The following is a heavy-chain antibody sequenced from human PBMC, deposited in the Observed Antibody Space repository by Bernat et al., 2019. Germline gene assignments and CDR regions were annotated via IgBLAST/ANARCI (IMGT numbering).Heavy chain of an antibody. D-gene: IGHD2-2*01. CDR3: ARLLACSTTNCWPDY. J-gene: IGHJ4*02. Sequence: QVQLVESGGGVVQPGRSLRLSCTASGFTFSSYGMHWVHQAPGKGPEWVAVIWYDSSKKYYADSVKGRFTISRDNSKNTLYLQMNSLRGEDTAVYYCARLLACSTTNCWPDYWGQGTLVTVSS. V-gene: IGHV3-33*01. CDR1: GFTFSSYG. CDR2: IWYDSSKK.